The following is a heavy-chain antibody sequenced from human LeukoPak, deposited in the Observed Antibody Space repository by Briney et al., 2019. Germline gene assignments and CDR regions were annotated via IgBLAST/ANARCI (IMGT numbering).Heavy chain of an antibody. CDR3: ARGVENQLLYYLDY. D-gene: IGHD2-2*01. Sequence: SETLSLTCAVSGGSISSSNWWSWVRQPPGKGLEWIGEIYHSGSTNYNPSLKSRVTMSVDTSKNQFSLKLSSVTAADTALYYCARGVENQLLYYLDYWGQGTLVTVSS. J-gene: IGHJ4*02. V-gene: IGHV4-4*02. CDR2: IYHSGST. CDR1: GGSISSSNW.